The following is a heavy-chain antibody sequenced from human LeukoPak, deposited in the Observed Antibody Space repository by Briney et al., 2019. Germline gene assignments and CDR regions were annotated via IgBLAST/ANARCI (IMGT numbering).Heavy chain of an antibody. D-gene: IGHD3-9*01. CDR2: IKQDGSEK. CDR1: GFTFRSYW. J-gene: IGHJ5*02. V-gene: IGHV3-7*01. CDR3: AGGSGYLITS. Sequence: GGSLRLSCAAPGFTFRSYWMNWVRQAPGKGLEWLAIIKQDGSEKHYKGSVEGRFTISRDNAKNSLHLQMNSLRAEDTAVYYCAGGSGYLITSWGQGILVTVSS.